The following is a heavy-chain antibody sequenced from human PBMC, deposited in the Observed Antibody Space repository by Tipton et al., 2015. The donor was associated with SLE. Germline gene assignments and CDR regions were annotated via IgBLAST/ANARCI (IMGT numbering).Heavy chain of an antibody. Sequence: SLRLSCAASGFTFSSYAMSWVRQAPEKGLEWVSAISGSGGSTYYADSVKGRFTISRDNSKNTLYLQMNSLRAEDTAVYYCARDYYDSSGYYYYYYYGMDVWGQGTTVTVSS. CDR3: ARDYYDSSGYYYYYYYGMDV. D-gene: IGHD3-22*01. J-gene: IGHJ6*02. V-gene: IGHV3-23*01. CDR2: ISGSGGST. CDR1: GFTFSSYA.